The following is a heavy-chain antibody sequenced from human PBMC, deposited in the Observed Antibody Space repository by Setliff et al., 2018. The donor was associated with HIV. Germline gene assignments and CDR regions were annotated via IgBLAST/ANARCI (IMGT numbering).Heavy chain of an antibody. CDR1: GFNFSNFW. Sequence: GGSLRLSCAASGFNFSNFWMNWVRQSPGKGLEWVANIKQDGSDKRYADSVRGRFTISRDNAKKSLFLQMDYLGADDTAIYYCVREETYAADRFDYWGQGMLVTVSS. J-gene: IGHJ4*02. CDR2: IKQDGSDK. CDR3: VREETYAADRFDY. V-gene: IGHV3-7*01. D-gene: IGHD2-2*01.